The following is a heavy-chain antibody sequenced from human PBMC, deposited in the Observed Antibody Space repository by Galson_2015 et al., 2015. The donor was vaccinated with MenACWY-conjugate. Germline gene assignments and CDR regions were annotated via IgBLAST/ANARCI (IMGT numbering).Heavy chain of an antibody. J-gene: IGHJ4*02. D-gene: IGHD5-18*01. V-gene: IGHV3-30*04. CDR3: ARDQQGYNSSLYRSFDY. CDR1: GFTISSYA. CDR2: TSYVGSKK. Sequence: SLRLSCAASGFTISSYAMHWVRQAPGKGLEWVAVTSYVGSKKYYADSVKGRFTISRDNSKNTLYLQMNSLRDEDTAVYFCARDQQGYNSSLYRSFDYWGQGTLVTVSS.